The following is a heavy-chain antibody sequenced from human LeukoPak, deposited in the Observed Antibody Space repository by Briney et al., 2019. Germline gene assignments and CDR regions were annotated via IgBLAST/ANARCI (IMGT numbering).Heavy chain of an antibody. J-gene: IGHJ3*02. CDR3: ARDLGIAGTTHAFDI. CDR1: GFTVSRNY. CDR2: IYGGGPT. V-gene: IGHV3-53*01. Sequence: GESLKISCAASGFTVSRNYMSWVRQAPGRGLECVSVIYGGGPTYYADSVKGRFTISRDTAKNTLYLQMNSLRGEDTAVYFCARDLGIAGTTHAFDIWGHGTMVTVSS. D-gene: IGHD1-14*01.